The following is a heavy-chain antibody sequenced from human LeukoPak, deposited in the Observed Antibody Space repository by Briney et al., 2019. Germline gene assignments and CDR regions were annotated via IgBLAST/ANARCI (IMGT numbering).Heavy chain of an antibody. V-gene: IGHV3-20*04. CDR1: GFTFDDYA. CDR3: ARSLPYSSSWYPDI. Sequence: GGSLRLSCAASGFTFDDYAMHWVRQAPGKGLVWVSRINSDGSSTGYADSVKGRFTISRDNAKNSLYLQMNSLRAEDTALYYCARSLPYSSSWYPDIWGQGTMVTVSS. J-gene: IGHJ3*02. D-gene: IGHD6-13*01. CDR2: INSDGSST.